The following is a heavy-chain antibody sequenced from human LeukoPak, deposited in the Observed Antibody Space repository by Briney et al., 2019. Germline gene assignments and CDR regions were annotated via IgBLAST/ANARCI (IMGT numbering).Heavy chain of an antibody. V-gene: IGHV3-49*04. CDR2: IRSKAYGGTT. CDR3: TRGYSYDPIDY. Sequence: GGSLRLSCTASGFTFGDYAMSWVRQAPGKGLEWVGFIRSKAYGGTTEYAASVKGRFTISRDDSKSIAYLQMNSLKTEDTAVYYCTRGYSYDPIDYWGQGILVTVSS. D-gene: IGHD5-18*01. J-gene: IGHJ4*02. CDR1: GFTFGDYA.